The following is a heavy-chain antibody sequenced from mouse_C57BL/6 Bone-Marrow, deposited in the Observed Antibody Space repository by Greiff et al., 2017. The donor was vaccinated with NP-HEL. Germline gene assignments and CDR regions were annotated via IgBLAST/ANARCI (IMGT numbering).Heavy chain of an antibody. CDR2: IDPSDSET. Sequence: QVQLQQPGAELVRPGSSVKLSCKASGYTFTSYWMHWVKQRPRQGLEWIGNIDPSDSETHYNQKFKDKATLTVDKSSSTAYMQLPSLTSEDSAVYYCAPTMITTDVYWYFDVWGTGTTVTVSS. J-gene: IGHJ1*03. V-gene: IGHV1-52*01. D-gene: IGHD2-4*01. CDR3: APTMITTDVYWYFDV. CDR1: GYTFTSYW.